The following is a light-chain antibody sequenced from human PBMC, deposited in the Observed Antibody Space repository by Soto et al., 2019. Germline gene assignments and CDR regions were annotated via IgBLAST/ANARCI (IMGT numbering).Light chain of an antibody. J-gene: IGKJ3*01. V-gene: IGKV1-39*01. CDR1: QSISRY. CDR3: QQSSSSPFT. Sequence: DLHMTQSPSSLSASIGDRVSITCRASQSISRYLNWYQQKPGKAPQLLIYIASNLEGGVPSRFSGTGSGTDFTLTISSLQPEDFATYYCQQSSSSPFTFGPGTKVDIK. CDR2: IAS.